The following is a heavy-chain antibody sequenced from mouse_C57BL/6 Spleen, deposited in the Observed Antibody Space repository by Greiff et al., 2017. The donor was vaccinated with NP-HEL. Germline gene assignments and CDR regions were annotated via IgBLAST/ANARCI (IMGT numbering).Heavy chain of an antibody. J-gene: IGHJ4*01. CDR3: ARHDGYYGGDY. Sequence: EVKLMESGGGLVQPGGSLKLSCAASGFTFSDYYMYWVRQTPEKRLEWVAYISNGGGSTYYPDTVKGRFTISRDNAKNTLYLQMSRLKSEDTAMYYCARHDGYYGGDYWGQGTSVTVSS. CDR1: GFTFSDYY. V-gene: IGHV5-12*01. CDR2: ISNGGGST. D-gene: IGHD2-3*01.